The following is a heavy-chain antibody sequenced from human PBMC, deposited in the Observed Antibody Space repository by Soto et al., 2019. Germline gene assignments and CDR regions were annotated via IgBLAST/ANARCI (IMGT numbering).Heavy chain of an antibody. CDR1: GFPFINFA. V-gene: IGHV3-23*01. D-gene: IGHD1-20*01. Sequence: PGGSLRLSCAASGFPFINFAMSWVRQSPGKGLEWVSAISGTGSRTWYADSVRGRFTVSRDNSKNTLYLQMSSLRSEDTALYYCARDNWNRLLGDSSYFFDYWGQGTLVTVSS. J-gene: IGHJ4*02. CDR3: ARDNWNRLLGDSSYFFDY. CDR2: ISGTGSRT.